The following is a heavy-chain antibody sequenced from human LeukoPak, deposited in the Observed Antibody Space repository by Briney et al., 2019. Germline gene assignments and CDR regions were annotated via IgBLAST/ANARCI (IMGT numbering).Heavy chain of an antibody. CDR2: IRYDGSNK. Sequence: GGSLRLSCAASGFTFSSYGMHWVRQAPGKGLARPPFIRYDGSNKYYADSVKGRFTISRDNSKNTLYLQMNSLRAEDTAVYYCAKDRVGAARPLGWFDPWGQGTLVTVSS. CDR1: GFTFSSYG. J-gene: IGHJ5*02. V-gene: IGHV3-30*02. CDR3: AKDRVGAARPLGWFDP. D-gene: IGHD6-6*01.